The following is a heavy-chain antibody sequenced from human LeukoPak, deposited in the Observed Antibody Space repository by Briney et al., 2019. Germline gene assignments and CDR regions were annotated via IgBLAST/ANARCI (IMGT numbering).Heavy chain of an antibody. J-gene: IGHJ4*02. V-gene: IGHV4-38-2*02. D-gene: IGHD3-16*01. CDR3: ARDLRTYFDY. Sequence: SETLSLACIVSAYSISSGYYWSWIRQPPGKGLEWIGEINHSGSTNCNPSLKSRVTISVDTSKNQFSLKLSSVTAADTAVYYCARDLRTYFDYWGQGTLVTVSS. CDR1: AYSISSGYY. CDR2: INHSGST.